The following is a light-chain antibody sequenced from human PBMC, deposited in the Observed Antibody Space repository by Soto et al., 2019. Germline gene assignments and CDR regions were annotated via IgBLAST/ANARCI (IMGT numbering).Light chain of an antibody. V-gene: IGLV2-14*01. CDR2: GVD. CDR1: SSDIGDYDH. CDR3: SSYTTTNTHVI. Sequence: QSVLTQPASVSGSPGQTITISCSGSSSDIGDYDHVSWYQHHPGKAPKLIIYGVDNRPSGVSDRFSGSKSGKTASLTISGLQAEDEADYYCSSYTTTNTHVIFGGGTKLTVL. J-gene: IGLJ2*01.